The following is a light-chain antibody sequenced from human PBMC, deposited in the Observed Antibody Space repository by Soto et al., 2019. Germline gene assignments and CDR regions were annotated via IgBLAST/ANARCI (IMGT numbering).Light chain of an antibody. CDR2: DVS. CDR1: SSDVGGYNF. V-gene: IGLV2-14*03. J-gene: IGLJ1*01. Sequence: QSALTQPASVSGSPGQSITISCTGTSSDVGGYNFVSWYQHHPGKAPKLIIYDVSNRPSGVSNRFSGSKSGNTASLTISGLQAEDDADYYCTSYTTSFTYVFGPGTKLTVL. CDR3: TSYTTSFTYV.